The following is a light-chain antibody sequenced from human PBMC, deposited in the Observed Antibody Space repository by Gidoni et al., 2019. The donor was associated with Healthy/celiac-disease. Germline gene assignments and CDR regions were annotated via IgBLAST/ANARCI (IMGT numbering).Light chain of an antibody. J-gene: IGLJ2*01. CDR1: SSNIGAGYD. CDR2: GNS. CDR3: QSYDSSPV. V-gene: IGLV1-40*01. Sequence: QSVLTQQPSVSGPPVQRVTSSCTGSSSNIGAGYDVHWYQQLPGTAPKLLIYGNSNRPSGVPDRFSGSKSGTSASLAITGLQAEDEADYYCQSYDSSPVFGGGTKLTVL.